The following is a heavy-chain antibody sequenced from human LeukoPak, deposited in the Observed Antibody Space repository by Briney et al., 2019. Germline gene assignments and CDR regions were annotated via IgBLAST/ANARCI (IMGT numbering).Heavy chain of an antibody. CDR2: ISGGGVGT. D-gene: IGHD6-19*01. CDR3: ARRSGIAVAGAFDY. Sequence: TGGSLRLSCAASGFTFSSYAMSWVRQAPGKGLEWVSAISGGGVGTYYADSVKGRFTISRDNSKNTLYLQMNSLRAEDTAVYYCARRSGIAVAGAFDYWGQGTLVTVSS. V-gene: IGHV3-23*01. CDR1: GFTFSSYA. J-gene: IGHJ4*02.